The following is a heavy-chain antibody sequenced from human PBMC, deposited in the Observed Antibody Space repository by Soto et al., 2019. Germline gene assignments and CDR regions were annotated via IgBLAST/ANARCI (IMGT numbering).Heavy chain of an antibody. J-gene: IGHJ4*02. D-gene: IGHD1-20*01. V-gene: IGHV1-46*03. CDR1: GYTFTDYF. Sequence: ASVKVSCKASGYTFTDYFIHWLRQTPGQGLEWMALINPGGDSTSYAQKFQGRVTVTRDTSTSTVYMELSSLRSEDTAVYYCTRAYNNRWHCFDYWGQGTLVTVSS. CDR2: INPGGDST. CDR3: TRAYNNRWHCFDY.